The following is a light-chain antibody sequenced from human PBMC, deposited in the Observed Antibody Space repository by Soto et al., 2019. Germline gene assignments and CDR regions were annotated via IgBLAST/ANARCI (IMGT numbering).Light chain of an antibody. J-gene: IGLJ1*01. Sequence: QSVLTQPPPVSGAPGQRVTISCTGSSSNIGAGYDVHWYQQLPGTAPELLIFRNNNRPSGVPDRFSGSKSGTSASLAITGLQAEDEADYYCQSYDSSLSAYVFATGTKVTVL. CDR1: SSNIGAGYD. CDR3: QSYDSSLSAYV. V-gene: IGLV1-40*01. CDR2: RNN.